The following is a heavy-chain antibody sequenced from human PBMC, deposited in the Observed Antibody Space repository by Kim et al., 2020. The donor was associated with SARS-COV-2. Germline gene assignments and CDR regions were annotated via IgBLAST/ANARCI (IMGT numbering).Heavy chain of an antibody. V-gene: IGHV3-15*01. Sequence: GGSLSLSCAASGFTFSNAWMSWVRQAPGKGLEWVGLIKSKTDGGTTDYAAPVQGRFTISRDDSKNTLYLQMNSLKTEDTAVYYCTTDRRILWLGELPYYYCGMDVWGQGPTVPVSS. CDR1: GFTFSNAW. D-gene: IGHD3-10*01. J-gene: IGHJ6*02. CDR2: IKSKTDGGTT. CDR3: TTDRRILWLGELPYYYCGMDV.